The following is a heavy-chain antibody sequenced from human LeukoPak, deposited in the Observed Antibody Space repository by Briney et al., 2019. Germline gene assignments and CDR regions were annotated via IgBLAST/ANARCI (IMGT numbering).Heavy chain of an antibody. J-gene: IGHJ3*02. CDR3: ARVYRYSSSQGDAFDI. V-gene: IGHV1-18*01. CDR1: GYTFTSYG. D-gene: IGHD6-13*01. Sequence: AASVKVSCKASGYTFTSYGISWVRQAPGQGLEWMGWISAYNGNTNYAQKLQGRVTMTTDTSTSTAYMELRSLRSDDTAVYYCARVYRYSSSQGDAFDIWGQGTMVTVSS. CDR2: ISAYNGNT.